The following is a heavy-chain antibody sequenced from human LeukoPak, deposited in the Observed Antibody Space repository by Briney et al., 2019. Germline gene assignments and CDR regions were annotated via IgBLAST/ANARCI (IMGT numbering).Heavy chain of an antibody. CDR1: GGTFSSYA. CDR3: ARVSPRYNWNFDY. J-gene: IGHJ4*02. CDR2: IIPIFGTA. V-gene: IGHV1-69*01. D-gene: IGHD1-20*01. Sequence: SVKVSCKASGGTFSSYAISWVRQAPGQGLEWMGGIIPIFGTANYAQKFQGRVTITADESTSTAFMELSSLRSEDTAVYYCARVSPRYNWNFDYWGQGTLVTVSS.